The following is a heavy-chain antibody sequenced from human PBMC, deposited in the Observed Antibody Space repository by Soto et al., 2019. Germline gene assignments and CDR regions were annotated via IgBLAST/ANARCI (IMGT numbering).Heavy chain of an antibody. D-gene: IGHD2-2*02. CDR1: GGSISSGGYY. V-gene: IGHV4-61*08. CDR3: ARAVPAAILRGRNWFDP. CDR2: IYYSGST. Sequence: SETLSLTCTVSGGSISSGGYYWSWIRQHPGKGLEWIGYIYYSGSTNYNPSLKSRVTISVDTSKNQFSLKLSSVTAADTAVYYCARAVPAAILRGRNWFDPWGQGTLVTVSS. J-gene: IGHJ5*02.